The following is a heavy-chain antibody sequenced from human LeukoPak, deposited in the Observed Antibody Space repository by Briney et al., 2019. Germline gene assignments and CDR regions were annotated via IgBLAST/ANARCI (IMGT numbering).Heavy chain of an antibody. D-gene: IGHD2-21*01. CDR1: GGSISSSSYY. J-gene: IGHJ3*02. V-gene: IGHV4-39*01. CDR3: ARLTDTVSYCGGDCYSGAFDI. Sequence: SETLSLTRTVSGGSISSSSYYWGWIRQPPGKGLEWIGSIYYSGSTYYNPSLKSRVTISVDTSKNQFSLKLSSVTAADTAVYYCARLTDTVSYCGGDCYSGAFDIWGQGTMVTVSS. CDR2: IYYSGST.